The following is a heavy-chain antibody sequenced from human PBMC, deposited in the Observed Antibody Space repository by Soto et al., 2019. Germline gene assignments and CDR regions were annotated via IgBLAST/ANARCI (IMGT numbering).Heavy chain of an antibody. J-gene: IGHJ6*02. CDR1: GYTFTSYD. Sequence: QVQLVQSGAEVTKPGASVKVSCKASGYTFTSYDINWVRQATGQGLEWMGWMSPNSGATGYAQKCQGRVTMTRDTSISTDYMELSNLRSEDTAIYYCARGVDNGVDVWGQGSTVTVSS. V-gene: IGHV1-8*01. CDR3: ARGVDNGVDV. CDR2: MSPNSGAT. D-gene: IGHD2-8*01.